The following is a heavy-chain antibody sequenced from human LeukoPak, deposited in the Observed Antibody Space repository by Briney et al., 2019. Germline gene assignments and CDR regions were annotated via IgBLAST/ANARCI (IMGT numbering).Heavy chain of an antibody. CDR1: GGSINNYY. J-gene: IGHJ5*01. CDR2: IYYNGNT. D-gene: IGHD3-10*01. Sequence: SETLSLTCTISGGSINNYYWGWIRQPPGKRLEYIGYIYYNGNTNYNPSLKSRVTMSVDTSKNQLSLKLSSVTAADTAVYYCARHYGSGTYPLDSWGQGILVTVSS. CDR3: ARHYGSGTYPLDS. V-gene: IGHV4-59*08.